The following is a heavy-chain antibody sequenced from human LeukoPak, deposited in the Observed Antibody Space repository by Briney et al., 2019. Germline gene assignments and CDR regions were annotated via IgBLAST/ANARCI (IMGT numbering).Heavy chain of an antibody. CDR1: GYSFASYW. V-gene: IGHV5-51*01. Sequence: GESLKISCKGFGYSFASYWIGWVRQMPGKGLECMGIIYPGDSDTRYSPSFQGQVTISADKSISTAYLQWSSLKASDTAMYYCARHETGPYFDYWGQGTLVTVSS. CDR3: ARHETGPYFDY. J-gene: IGHJ4*02. D-gene: IGHD1-1*01. CDR2: IYPGDSDT.